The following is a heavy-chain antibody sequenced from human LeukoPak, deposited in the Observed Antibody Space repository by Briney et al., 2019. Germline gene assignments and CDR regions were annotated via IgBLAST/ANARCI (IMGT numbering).Heavy chain of an antibody. Sequence: SETLSLTCAVYGGSFSGYYWSWIRQPPGKGLEWIGEINHSGSTNYNPSLKSRVTISVDTSKNQFSLKLSSVTAADTVVYYCAREGPESAGNYWGQGTLVTVSS. D-gene: IGHD1-1*01. CDR2: INHSGST. J-gene: IGHJ4*02. CDR3: AREGPESAGNY. V-gene: IGHV4-34*01. CDR1: GGSFSGYY.